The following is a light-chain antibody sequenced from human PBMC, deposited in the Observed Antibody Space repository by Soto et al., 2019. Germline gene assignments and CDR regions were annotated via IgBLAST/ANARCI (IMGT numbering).Light chain of an antibody. CDR3: SSCRSVGTTV. CDR2: EVT. CDR1: NSDIGGYNY. Sequence: QSVLTQPASVSGSPGQWITIYCTGTNSDIGGYNYVSWYQQYPGKAPKVIIYEVTNRPTGVSNRFSGSKSGKAASLTISGLQAEDEADYYCSSCRSVGTTVFGTGTKVPVL. J-gene: IGLJ1*01. V-gene: IGLV2-14*01.